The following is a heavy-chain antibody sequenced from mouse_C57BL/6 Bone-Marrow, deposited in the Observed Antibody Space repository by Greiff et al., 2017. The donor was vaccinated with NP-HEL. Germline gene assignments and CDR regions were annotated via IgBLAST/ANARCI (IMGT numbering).Heavy chain of an antibody. CDR1: GYTFTSYW. Sequence: VKLQQPGAELVMPGASVKLSCKASGYTFTSYWMHWVKQRPGQGLEWIGEIDPSDSYTNYNQKFKGKSTLTVDKSSSTAYMQLSSLTSEDSAVYYCARKTYYSNWYFDVWGTGTTVTVSS. V-gene: IGHV1-69*01. D-gene: IGHD2-5*01. J-gene: IGHJ1*03. CDR3: ARKTYYSNWYFDV. CDR2: IDPSDSYT.